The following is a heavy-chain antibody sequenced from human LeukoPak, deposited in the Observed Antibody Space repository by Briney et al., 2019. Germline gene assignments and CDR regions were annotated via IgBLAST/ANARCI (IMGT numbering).Heavy chain of an antibody. J-gene: IGHJ4*02. V-gene: IGHV4-31*03. CDR1: GGSISSGGYY. CDR2: IYYSGST. D-gene: IGHD3-22*01. CDR3: ARIRITMIVVVKEFDY. Sequence: SETLSLTCTVSGGSISSGGYYWSWIRQHPGKGLEWIGYIYYSGSTYYNPSLKSRVTISVDTSKNQFSLKLSSVTAADTAVYYCARIRITMIVVVKEFDYWGQGTLVTVSS.